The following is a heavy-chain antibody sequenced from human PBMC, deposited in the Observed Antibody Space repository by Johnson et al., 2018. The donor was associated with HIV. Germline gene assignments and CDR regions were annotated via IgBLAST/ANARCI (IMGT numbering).Heavy chain of an antibody. CDR2: ISYDGSNK. J-gene: IGHJ3*01. CDR1: GFTFTTYA. CDR3: TADPIFLGYYFHSSP. V-gene: IGHV3-30*04. D-gene: IGHD3-22*01. Sequence: QEKLVESGGGVVQPGRSLRLSCAASGFTFTTYAMHWVRQAPGKGLEWVAVISYDGSNKYYADSVKGRFTISRDNSKNTLYLQMNSLRAEDTGVYFCTADPIFLGYYFHSSPWGQGTMVTVSS.